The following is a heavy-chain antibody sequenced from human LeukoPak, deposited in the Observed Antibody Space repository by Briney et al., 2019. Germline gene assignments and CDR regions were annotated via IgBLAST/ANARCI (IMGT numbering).Heavy chain of an antibody. CDR3: ASPGFDP. V-gene: IGHV1-24*01. CDR2: FDPEDGET. Sequence: ASVKVCCKVSGYTLTELSMHWVRQAPGKGLEWMGGFDPEDGETIYAQKFQGRVTITADESTSTAYMELSSLRSEDTAVYYCASPGFDPWGQGTLVTVSS. CDR1: GYTLTELS. J-gene: IGHJ5*02.